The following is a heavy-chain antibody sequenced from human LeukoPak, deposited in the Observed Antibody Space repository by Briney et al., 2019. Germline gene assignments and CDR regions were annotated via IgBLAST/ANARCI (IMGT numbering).Heavy chain of an antibody. J-gene: IGHJ4*02. Sequence: ASVTVSCMASGYTFTDYYMHWVRQAPGQGLEWMGWINPNSGGTNYAQKFQGRVTMTRDTSISTAYMELSRLRSDDTAVYYCARDRNFDYWGQGTLVTVSS. CDR3: ARDRNFDY. CDR2: INPNSGGT. V-gene: IGHV1-2*02. CDR1: GYTFTDYY.